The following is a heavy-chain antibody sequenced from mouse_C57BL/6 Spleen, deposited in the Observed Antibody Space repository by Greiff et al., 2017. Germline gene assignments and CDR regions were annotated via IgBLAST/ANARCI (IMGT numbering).Heavy chain of an antibody. J-gene: IGHJ3*01. V-gene: IGHV8-8*01. D-gene: IGHD2-3*01. CDR3: ARNDVGYYRFAD. Sequence: QVTLKVSGPGILQPSQTLSLTCSFSGFSLSTFGMGVGWIRQPSGKGLEWLAHIWWDDDKYYNPALTSRLTISKDTSKNLVFLKIAKVDTAVTATYYCARNDVGYYRFADWGTGTLVTVSA. CDR2: IWWDDDK. CDR1: GFSLSTFGMG.